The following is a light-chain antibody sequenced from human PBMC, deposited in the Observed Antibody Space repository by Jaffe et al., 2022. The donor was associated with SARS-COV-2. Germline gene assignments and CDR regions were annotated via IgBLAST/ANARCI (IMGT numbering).Light chain of an antibody. CDR1: QSVSRN. J-gene: IGKJ1*01. CDR3: QQYSNWPQT. Sequence: EIVMTQSPATLSVSPGERATLSCRASQSVSRNLAWYQQKPGQSPRLLIHGASTRAAGIPARFSGSGSGTEFTLSINSLQSEDFAVYYCQQYSNWPQTFGQGTKVEIK. CDR2: GAS. V-gene: IGKV3-15*01.